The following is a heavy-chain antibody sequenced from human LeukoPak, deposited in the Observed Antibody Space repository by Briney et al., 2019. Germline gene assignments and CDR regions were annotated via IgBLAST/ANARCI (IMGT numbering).Heavy chain of an antibody. CDR3: AKEKWELLSVHDAFDI. CDR2: ISGSGGST. J-gene: IGHJ3*02. D-gene: IGHD1-26*01. CDR1: GFTFSSYA. V-gene: IGHV3-23*01. Sequence: GGSLRLSCAASGFTFSSYAMSWVRQAPGKGLEWVSAISGSGGSTYYADSVKGRFTISRDNSKNTLYLQMNSLRAEDTAVYYCAKEKWELLSVHDAFDIWGQGTLVTVSS.